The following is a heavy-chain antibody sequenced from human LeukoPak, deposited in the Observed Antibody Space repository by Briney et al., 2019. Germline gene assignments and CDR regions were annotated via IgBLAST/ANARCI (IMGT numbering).Heavy chain of an antibody. D-gene: IGHD3-3*01. CDR2: IYHSGST. J-gene: IGHJ4*02. V-gene: IGHV4-38-2*01. CDR3: ASQGQTYYDFWSGYQFDY. CDR1: GYSISSGYY. Sequence: PSETLSLTCAVSGYSISSGYYWGWIRQPPGKGLEWIGSIYHSGSTYYNPSLKSRVTISVDTSKNQFSLKLSSVTAADTAVYYCASQGQTYYDFWSGYQFDYRGQGTLVTVSS.